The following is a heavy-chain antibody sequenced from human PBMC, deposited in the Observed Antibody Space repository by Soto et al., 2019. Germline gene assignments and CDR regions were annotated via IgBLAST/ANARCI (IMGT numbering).Heavy chain of an antibody. CDR1: GYRFSDYW. CDR2: IYPGDSET. CDR3: ATAWGAGYYDGMDV. Sequence: GESLKISCKGSGYRFSDYWIAWVRQMPGKGLEWMGIIYPGDSETRYSPSFQEQVTISADKSVSTAYLQWSSLKASDTAMYYCATAWGAGYYDGMDVWGQGSTVTVSS. D-gene: IGHD3-10*01. J-gene: IGHJ6*02. V-gene: IGHV5-51*01.